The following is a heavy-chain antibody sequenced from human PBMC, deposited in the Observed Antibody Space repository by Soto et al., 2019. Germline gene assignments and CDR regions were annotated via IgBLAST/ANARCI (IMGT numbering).Heavy chain of an antibody. CDR3: ARDGRGDIVATILYPFDY. D-gene: IGHD5-12*01. Sequence: QVQLVQSGAEVKKPGASVKVSCKASGYTFTSYGISWVRHAPGQGLEWMGWISAYNGNTNYAQKLQGRVTMTTDTSTSPAYMELRSLRSDDTAVYYCARDGRGDIVATILYPFDYWGQGTLVTVSS. J-gene: IGHJ4*02. CDR1: GYTFTSYG. CDR2: ISAYNGNT. V-gene: IGHV1-18*01.